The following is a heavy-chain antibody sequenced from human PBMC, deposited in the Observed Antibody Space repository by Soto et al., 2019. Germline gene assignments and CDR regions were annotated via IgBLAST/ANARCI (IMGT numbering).Heavy chain of an antibody. Sequence: GGSLRLSCAGSGFTLSDHYIDWVRQAPGKGLEWVSSISSRDLSIYYADSVKGRFTIFRDNAKNSLFLHMSNLRAADTAVYYSARVSATGWHVNGRQYFDHRGPGTIVTVYS. J-gene: IGHJ4*02. D-gene: IGHD6-19*01. CDR1: GFTLSDHY. CDR3: ARVSATGWHVNGRQYFDH. V-gene: IGHV3-11*01. CDR2: ISSRDLSI.